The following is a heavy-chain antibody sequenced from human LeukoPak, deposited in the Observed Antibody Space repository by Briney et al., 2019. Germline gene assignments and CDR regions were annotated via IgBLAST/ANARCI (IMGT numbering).Heavy chain of an antibody. V-gene: IGHV3-11*01. CDR1: GFTFSDYY. CDR3: AKDIVGATFFDY. J-gene: IGHJ4*02. D-gene: IGHD1-26*01. Sequence: SGGSLRLSCAASGFTFSDYYMSWIRQAPGKGLEWVSYISSSGSTIYYADSVKGRFTISRDNAKNSLYLQMNSLRAEDTAVYYCAKDIVGATFFDYWGQGTLVTVSS. CDR2: ISSSGSTI.